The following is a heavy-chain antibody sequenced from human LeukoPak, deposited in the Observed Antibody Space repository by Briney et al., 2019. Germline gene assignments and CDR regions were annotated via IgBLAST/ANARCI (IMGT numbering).Heavy chain of an antibody. J-gene: IGHJ6*03. CDR2: IKQDGSEK. Sequence: WGSLRLSCAASGFTFSSYWMSWVRQAPGKGLDWVANIKQDGSEKYYVDSVKGRFTISRDNAKNSLYLQMNSLRAEDAAVYYCARDLATSGKYYYYYYMDVWGKGTTVTVSS. CDR1: GFTFSSYW. V-gene: IGHV3-7*01. CDR3: ARDLATSGKYYYYYYMDV. D-gene: IGHD3-10*01.